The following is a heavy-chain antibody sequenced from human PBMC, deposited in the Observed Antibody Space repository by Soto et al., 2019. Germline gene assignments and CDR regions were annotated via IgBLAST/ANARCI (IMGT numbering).Heavy chain of an antibody. CDR2: IIPILGIA. V-gene: IGHV1-69*02. J-gene: IGHJ5*02. CDR3: ASGPGATKALWFDP. CDR1: GGTFSSYT. Sequence: SVKVSCKASGGTFSSYTISWVRQAPGQGLEWMGRIIPILGIANYAQKFQGRVTITADKSTSTAYMELSSLRSEDTAVYSCASGPGATKALWFDPWGQGTLVTVSS.